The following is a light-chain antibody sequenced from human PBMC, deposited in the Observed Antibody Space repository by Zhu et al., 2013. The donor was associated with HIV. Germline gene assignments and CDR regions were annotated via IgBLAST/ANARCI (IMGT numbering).Light chain of an antibody. Sequence: QSALTQPASVSGSPGQSITISCTGTSSDVEGYNLVSWCQQYPGKAPKLLIYEVTKRPSGISNRFSGSKSGNTASLTISGLQDDDEAEYYCNSHRSGTTLVLFGGGTKVTVL. CDR2: EVT. CDR3: NSHRSGTTLVL. J-gene: IGLJ2*01. V-gene: IGLV2-14*02. CDR1: SSDVEGYNL.